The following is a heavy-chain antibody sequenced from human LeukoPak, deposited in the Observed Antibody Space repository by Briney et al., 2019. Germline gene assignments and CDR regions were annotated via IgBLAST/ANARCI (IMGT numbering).Heavy chain of an antibody. Sequence: SETLSLTCAVYGGSFSGYYWSWLRQPPGKGLEWIGEINHSGSTNYNPSLKSRVTISVDTSKNQFSLKLSSVTAADTAVYYCARGRVDIVLMVYSYYMDVWGKGTTVTVSS. CDR3: ARGRVDIVLMVYSYYMDV. V-gene: IGHV4-34*01. D-gene: IGHD2-8*01. J-gene: IGHJ6*03. CDR1: GGSFSGYY. CDR2: INHSGST.